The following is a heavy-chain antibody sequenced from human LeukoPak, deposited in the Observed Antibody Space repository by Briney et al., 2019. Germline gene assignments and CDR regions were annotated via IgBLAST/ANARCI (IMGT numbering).Heavy chain of an antibody. CDR3: AGVDVTMVRGVADYYYYYGMDV. CDR2: INHSGST. Sequence: SETLSLTCAVYGGSFSGYYWSWIRQPPGKGLEWIGEINHSGSTNYNPSLKGRVTISVDTSKNQFSLKLSSVTAADTAVYYCAGVDVTMVRGVADYYYYYGMDVWGKGTTVTASS. CDR1: GGSFSGYY. D-gene: IGHD3-10*01. J-gene: IGHJ6*04. V-gene: IGHV4-34*01.